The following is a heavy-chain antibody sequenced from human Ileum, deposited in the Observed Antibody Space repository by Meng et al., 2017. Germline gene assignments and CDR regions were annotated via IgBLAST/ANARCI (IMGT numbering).Heavy chain of an antibody. D-gene: IGHD3-10*01. Sequence: ASVKVSCKASGYTFTSYDINWVRQAHGQGLEWVGWMNPNSGNTGYAQKFQGRVTITRNTSISTAYMELSSLTPEDTAVYFCARRFSGSGTTLDYWGQGTLVTVSS. CDR2: MNPNSGNT. CDR3: ARRFSGSGTTLDY. V-gene: IGHV1-8*03. CDR1: GYTFTSYD. J-gene: IGHJ4*02.